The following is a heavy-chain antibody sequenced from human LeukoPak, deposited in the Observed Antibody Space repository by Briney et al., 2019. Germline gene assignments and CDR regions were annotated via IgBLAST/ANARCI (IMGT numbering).Heavy chain of an antibody. D-gene: IGHD3-22*01. CDR1: GESFSGYY. Sequence: SETLSLTCAVYGESFSGYYWSWIRQPPGKGLEWIGEINHSGSTNYNPSLKSRVTISVNTSKNQFSLKLSSVTAADTAVYYCARGFYDSSGYRFDYWGQGTLVTVSS. V-gene: IGHV4-34*01. CDR2: INHSGST. CDR3: ARGFYDSSGYRFDY. J-gene: IGHJ4*02.